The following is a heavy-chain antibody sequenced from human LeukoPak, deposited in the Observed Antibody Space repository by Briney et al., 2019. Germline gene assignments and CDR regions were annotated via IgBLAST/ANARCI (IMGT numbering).Heavy chain of an antibody. CDR1: GFTVSSNY. Sequence: GGSLRLSCAASGFTVSSNYMSWVRQAPRKGLEWVSVIYSGGSTYYADSVKGRFTISRDNSKNTLYLQMNSLRAEDTAVYYCARRYCTSTTCYVGAVAGYEFWGQGTLVTVSS. V-gene: IGHV3-53*01. CDR2: IYSGGST. J-gene: IGHJ4*02. CDR3: ARRYCTSTTCYVGAVAGYEF. D-gene: IGHD2-2*01.